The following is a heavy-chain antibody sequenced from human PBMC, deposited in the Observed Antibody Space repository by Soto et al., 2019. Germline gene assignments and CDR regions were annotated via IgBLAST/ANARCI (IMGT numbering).Heavy chain of an antibody. CDR2: FDPEDGET. V-gene: IGHV1-24*01. D-gene: IGHD1-1*01. CDR1: GYTLTELS. Sequence: ASVKVSCKVSGYTLTELSMHWVRQAPGKGLEWMGGFDPEDGETIYAQKFQGRVTMTEDTSTDTAYMELSSLRSEDTAVYYCATVGTRKNAFDIWGQGTMVTGSS. J-gene: IGHJ3*02. CDR3: ATVGTRKNAFDI.